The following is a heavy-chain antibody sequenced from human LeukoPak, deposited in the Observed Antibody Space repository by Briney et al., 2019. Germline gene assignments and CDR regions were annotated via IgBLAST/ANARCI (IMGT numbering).Heavy chain of an antibody. D-gene: IGHD4-17*01. Sequence: SETLSLTCAVYGGSFSGYYWSWIRQPPGKGLEWIGEINHSGSTNYNPSLKSRVTISVDTSKNQFPLKLSSVTAADTAVYYCARERRTWNSDDYGDYRWFDPWGQGTLVTVSS. CDR2: INHSGST. CDR3: ARERRTWNSDDYGDYRWFDP. J-gene: IGHJ5*02. CDR1: GGSFSGYY. V-gene: IGHV4-34*01.